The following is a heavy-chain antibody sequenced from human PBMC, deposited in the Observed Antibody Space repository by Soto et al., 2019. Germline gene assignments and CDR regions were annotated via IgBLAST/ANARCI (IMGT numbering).Heavy chain of an antibody. CDR3: ARASSIPDYGDYAIPTIDY. D-gene: IGHD4-17*01. Sequence: SETLSLTCTVSGGSISSGGYYWSWIRQHPGKGLEWIGYIYYSGRTYYNPSLKSRVTISVDTSKNQCSLKLSSVTAAHTAVYYCARASSIPDYGDYAIPTIDYWGQGTLVTVSS. V-gene: IGHV4-31*03. J-gene: IGHJ4*02. CDR2: IYYSGRT. CDR1: GGSISSGGYY.